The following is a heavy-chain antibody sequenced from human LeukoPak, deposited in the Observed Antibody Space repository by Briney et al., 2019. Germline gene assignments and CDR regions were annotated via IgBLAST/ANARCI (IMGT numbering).Heavy chain of an antibody. CDR3: ASHSGYDYGPGDY. J-gene: IGHJ4*02. Sequence: GASGKVSCKASGYTFTSYGISWVRQAPGQGLEWMGWISAYNGNTNYAQKLQGRVTMTTDTSTSTASMELRSLRSDDTAVYYCASHSGYDYGPGDYWGQGTLVTVSS. CDR2: ISAYNGNT. V-gene: IGHV1-18*01. D-gene: IGHD5-12*01. CDR1: GYTFTSYG.